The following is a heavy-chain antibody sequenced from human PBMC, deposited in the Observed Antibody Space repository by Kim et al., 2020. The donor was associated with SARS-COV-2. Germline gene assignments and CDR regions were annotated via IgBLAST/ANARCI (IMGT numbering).Heavy chain of an antibody. CDR3: ARVDSGWYHY. Sequence: NHHPSLKSRVTMSADTTRNQFSLKLSSVTAADTAVYYCARVDSGWYHYWGQGTLVTVSS. V-gene: IGHV4-4*07. J-gene: IGHJ4*02. D-gene: IGHD6-19*01.